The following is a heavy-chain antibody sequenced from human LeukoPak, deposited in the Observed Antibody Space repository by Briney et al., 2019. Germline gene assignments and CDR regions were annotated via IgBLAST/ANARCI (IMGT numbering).Heavy chain of an antibody. D-gene: IGHD3-10*01. CDR1: GFTFSSYS. J-gene: IGHJ4*02. Sequence: AGGSLRLSCAASGFTFSSYSMNWVRQAPGKGLEWVSSISSSSSYIYYADSVKGRSTISRDNAKNSLYLQMNSLRAEDTAVYYCARGFDYYGSTYYFDYWGQGTLVTVSS. CDR3: ARGFDYYGSTYYFDY. CDR2: ISSSSSYI. V-gene: IGHV3-21*01.